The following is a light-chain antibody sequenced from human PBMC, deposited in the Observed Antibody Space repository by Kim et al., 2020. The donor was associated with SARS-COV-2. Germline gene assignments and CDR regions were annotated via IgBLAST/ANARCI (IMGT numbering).Light chain of an antibody. J-gene: IGLJ3*02. Sequence: VTISGTGSGSNIGAGNDVHWYQQLPGAAPKLLIYGNSHRPSGVTDRFSGSRSGASASLAITGLQAEDEADYYCQSYDRSLSGSAVFGGGTQLTVL. CDR2: GNS. V-gene: IGLV1-40*01. CDR1: GSNIGAGND. CDR3: QSYDRSLSGSAV.